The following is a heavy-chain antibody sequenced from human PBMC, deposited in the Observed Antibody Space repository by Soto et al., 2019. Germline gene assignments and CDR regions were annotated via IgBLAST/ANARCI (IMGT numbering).Heavy chain of an antibody. D-gene: IGHD3-10*01. V-gene: IGHV3-11*05. J-gene: IGHJ4*02. CDR1: GFTFSEYY. Sequence: QVQLVESGGGLVKPGGSLRLSCAASGFTFSEYYMSWIRQAPGKGLEWVSYISSSSSYTNYADSVKGRFTISRDNAKNSLYMQMNRMRAEDTAVYYCARVVHYYGSGSYYGPYFDYWGQGTLVTVSS. CDR3: ARVVHYYGSGSYYGPYFDY. CDR2: ISSSSSYT.